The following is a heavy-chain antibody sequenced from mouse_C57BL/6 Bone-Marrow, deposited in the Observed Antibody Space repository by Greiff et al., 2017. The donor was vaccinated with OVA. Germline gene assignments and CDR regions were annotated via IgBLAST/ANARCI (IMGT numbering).Heavy chain of an antibody. CDR3: ARRIYYDYGHCDD. Sequence: EVQLQQSGPGLVKPSQSLSLTCSVTGYSITSGYYWNWIRQFPGNKLEWMGYISYDGSNNYNPSLKNRISITRDTSKNQFFLKLNSVTTEDTATYYCARRIYYDYGHCDDWGQGTTLTVSS. CDR2: ISYDGSN. V-gene: IGHV3-6*01. J-gene: IGHJ2*01. D-gene: IGHD2-4*01. CDR1: GYSITSGYY.